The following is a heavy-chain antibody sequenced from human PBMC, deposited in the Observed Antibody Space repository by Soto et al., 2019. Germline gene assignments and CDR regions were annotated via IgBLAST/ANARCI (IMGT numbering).Heavy chain of an antibody. J-gene: IGHJ4*02. CDR3: AKATYSSRRGMPYLEF. CDR1: VFTFSSYS. D-gene: IGHD6-19*01. Sequence: VGSLRLSCASSVFTFSSYSMNCVRHSPGEGLEWVSDITGSGATTSYADSVKGRFTISRDNNKNTLYLQMNSLRVEDTAVYYCAKATYSSRRGMPYLEFWGQLTLGTVSS. V-gene: IGHV3-23*01. CDR2: ITGSGATT.